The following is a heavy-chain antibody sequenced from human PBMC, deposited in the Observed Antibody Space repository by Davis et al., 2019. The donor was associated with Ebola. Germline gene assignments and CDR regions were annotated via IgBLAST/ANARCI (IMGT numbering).Heavy chain of an antibody. V-gene: IGHV3-33*08. D-gene: IGHD3-10*01. J-gene: IGHJ6*02. CDR1: GFAFTSHA. Sequence: GESLKISCAASGFAFTSHAMGWVRQAPGKGLEWVAVIWYDGSNKYYADSVKGRFTISRDNAKNTLYLQMNSLRAEDTAVYYCARVTYYGSGSYYPFGYYYGMDVWGQGTTVTVSS. CDR2: IWYDGSNK. CDR3: ARVTYYGSGSYYPFGYYYGMDV.